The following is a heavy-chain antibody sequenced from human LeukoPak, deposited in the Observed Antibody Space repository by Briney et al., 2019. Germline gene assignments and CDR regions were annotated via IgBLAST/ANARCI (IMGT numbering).Heavy chain of an antibody. CDR2: INYSGTS. J-gene: IGHJ4*02. CDR3: VRQSKFGVVLLYYLEY. V-gene: IGHV4-39*01. CDR1: GGSFTTSNYY. D-gene: IGHD3-3*01. Sequence: SETLSLTCTVSGGSFTTSNYYWGWVRQPPGKGLEWVASINYSGTSFYNPSLKSRATISVDTSRNQFSLSLSSVTAEDTAVYYCVRQSKFGVVLLYYLEYWGQGTLVTVSS.